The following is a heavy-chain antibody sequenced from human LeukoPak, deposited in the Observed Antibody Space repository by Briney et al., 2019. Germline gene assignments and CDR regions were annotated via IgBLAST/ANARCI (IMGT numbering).Heavy chain of an antibody. CDR2: INPNSGGT. D-gene: IGHD5-18*01. CDR1: GYTFTGYY. Sequence: ASVKVSCKASGYTFTGYYMHWVRQAPGQGLEWMGRINPNSGGTNYAQKFQGRVTITADKSTSTAYMELSSLRSEDTAVYYCATNVDTAMVTYAFDIWGQGTMVTVPS. CDR3: ATNVDTAMVTYAFDI. J-gene: IGHJ3*02. V-gene: IGHV1-2*06.